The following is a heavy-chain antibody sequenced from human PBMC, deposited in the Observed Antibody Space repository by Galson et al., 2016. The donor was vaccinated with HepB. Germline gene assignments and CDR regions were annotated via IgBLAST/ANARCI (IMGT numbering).Heavy chain of an antibody. CDR1: GFIFNSYG. CDR3: ARDESSAAFDY. V-gene: IGHV3-33*01. J-gene: IGHJ4*02. D-gene: IGHD6-25*01. Sequence: SLRLSCAASGFIFNSYGIHWVRQAPGKGLEWVAGIWYDGTNKYYEDSVKGRFTISRDNSKNMLYLQMNSLRAEDTAIYYCARDESSAAFDYWGQGTLVTVSS. CDR2: IWYDGTNK.